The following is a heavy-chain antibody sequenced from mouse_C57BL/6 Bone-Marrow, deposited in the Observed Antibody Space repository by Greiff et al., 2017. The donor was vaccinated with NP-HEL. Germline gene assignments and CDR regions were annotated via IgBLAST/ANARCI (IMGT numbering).Heavy chain of an antibody. Sequence: LRVESGGGLVKPGGSLKLSCAASGFTFISYAMSWVRRTPEKRLEWVATISDGGSYTYYPDNVKGRFTISRDNAKNNLYLQMSHLKSEDTAMYYCARDYQGRDYAMDYWGQGTSVTVSS. V-gene: IGHV5-4*01. CDR1: GFTFISYA. CDR2: ISDGGSYT. J-gene: IGHJ4*01. CDR3: ARDYQGRDYAMDY.